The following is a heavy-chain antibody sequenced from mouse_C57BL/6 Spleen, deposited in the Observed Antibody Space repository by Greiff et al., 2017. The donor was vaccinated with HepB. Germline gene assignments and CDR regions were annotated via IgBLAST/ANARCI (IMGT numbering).Heavy chain of an antibody. V-gene: IGHV1-69*01. CDR1: GYTFTSYW. CDR2: IDPSDSYT. J-gene: IGHJ2*01. CDR3: ATYDFDY. D-gene: IGHD5-1*01. Sequence: QVQLQQPGAELVMPGASVKLSCKASGYTFTSYWMHRVKQRPGQGLEWIGEIDPSDSYTNYNQKFKGKSTLTVDKSSSTAYMQLRSLTSEDSAVYYCATYDFDYWGQGTTLTVSS.